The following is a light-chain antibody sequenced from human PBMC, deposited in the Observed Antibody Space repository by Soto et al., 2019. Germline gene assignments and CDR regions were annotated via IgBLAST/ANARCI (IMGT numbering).Light chain of an antibody. CDR1: QSVSSSY. CDR3: QQYGSSPYT. CDR2: GAS. Sequence: EIVLTQSPGTLSLSPGETATLSCRASQSVSSSYLAWYQQKPGQAPRLFIYGASSSATGIPDRFSGSGSGTDFTLTISRLEPEDFAVYYCQQYGSSPYTFGQGTKLEIK. J-gene: IGKJ2*01. V-gene: IGKV3-20*01.